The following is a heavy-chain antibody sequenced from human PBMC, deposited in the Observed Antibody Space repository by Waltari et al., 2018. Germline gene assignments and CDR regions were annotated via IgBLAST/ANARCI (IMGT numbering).Heavy chain of an antibody. D-gene: IGHD5-18*01. CDR1: GYTFTSYD. J-gene: IGHJ4*02. V-gene: IGHV1-8*01. CDR3: ARTLRRGYSYGGVLWGY. CDR2: MNTNSGNT. Sequence: QVQLVQSGAEVKKPGASVKVSCKASGYTFTSYDINWVRQATGQGLEWMGWMNTNSGNTGYAQKLQGRVTMTRNTSISTAYMELSSLRSEDTTVYYCARTLRRGYSYGGVLWGYWGQGTLVTVSS.